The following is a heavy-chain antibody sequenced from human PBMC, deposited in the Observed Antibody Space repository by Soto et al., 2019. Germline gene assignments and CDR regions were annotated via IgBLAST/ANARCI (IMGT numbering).Heavy chain of an antibody. D-gene: IGHD6-13*01. CDR2: IIPNLGIA. Sequence: QVQLVQSGAEVKKPGSSVKVSCKASGGTFSSYTISWVRQAPGQGLEWMGRIIPNLGIANYAQKFQGRVTITADKSTSTAYMELSSLRSEDTAVYYCARDHSIRFVAAAGSALSYWGQGTLVTVSS. CDR3: ARDHSIRFVAAAGSALSY. CDR1: GGTFSSYT. V-gene: IGHV1-69*08. J-gene: IGHJ4*02.